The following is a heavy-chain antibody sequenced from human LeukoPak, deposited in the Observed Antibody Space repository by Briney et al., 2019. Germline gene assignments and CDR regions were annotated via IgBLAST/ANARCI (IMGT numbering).Heavy chain of an antibody. CDR1: GDSFSDYY. V-gene: IGHV4-59*08. D-gene: IGHD2-2*01. CDR3: ASSPRLTTSWFLFDS. CDR2: VYYSGST. Sequence: PSETLSLTCSVSGDSFSDYYWTWIRQPPGKGLEWIGYVYYSGSTNYNPSLKTRLHLSVDTSKNRFSLKLSSVTAADTAVYYCASSPRLTTSWFLFDSWGHGTLVTVSS. J-gene: IGHJ5*01.